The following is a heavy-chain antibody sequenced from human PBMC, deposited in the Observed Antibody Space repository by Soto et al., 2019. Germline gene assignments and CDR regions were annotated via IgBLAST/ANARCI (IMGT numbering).Heavy chain of an antibody. CDR1: CGSIISGGYS. CDR2: IYHSGST. Sequence: PSETLSLTCAFSCGSIISGGYSWSWIRQPPGKGLEWIGYIYHSGSTYYNPSLKSRVTISVDRSKNQFSLKLSSVTAADTAVYYCARGGLLTIDYWGQGTLVTVSS. J-gene: IGHJ4*02. V-gene: IGHV4-30-2*01. CDR3: ARGGLLTIDY. D-gene: IGHD1-26*01.